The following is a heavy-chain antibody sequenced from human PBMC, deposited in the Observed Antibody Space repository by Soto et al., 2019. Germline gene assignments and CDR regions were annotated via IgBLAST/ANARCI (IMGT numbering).Heavy chain of an antibody. CDR3: ASNYAYAEGYYWYGIDV. D-gene: IGHD3-16*01. J-gene: IGHJ6*02. CDR1: GFTFSRYW. Sequence: EVQLVESGGGLVLPGGSLRLSCAASGFTFSRYWMHWVRQAPGKGLVWVSRISSYGSDTHYADSVKGRFTISRDNAKNTLYLQMNRLRADATAVDYCASNYAYAEGYYWYGIDVWGQGTTVTVSS. CDR2: ISSYGSDT. V-gene: IGHV3-74*01.